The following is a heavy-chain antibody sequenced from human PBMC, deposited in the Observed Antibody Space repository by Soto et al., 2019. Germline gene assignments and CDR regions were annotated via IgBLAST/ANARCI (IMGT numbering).Heavy chain of an antibody. Sequence: SETLSLTCTVSGAPITINYWSWIRQAPGKGLEWIGYIYYSGSTTYNPSLKSRVTMSADTSKDQFSLKLNSVTAADTAVYYCARDAGGPYDHWGTGILVTVSS. V-gene: IGHV4-59*01. D-gene: IGHD2-15*01. CDR1: GAPITINY. J-gene: IGHJ4*01. CDR2: IYYSGST. CDR3: ARDAGGPYDH.